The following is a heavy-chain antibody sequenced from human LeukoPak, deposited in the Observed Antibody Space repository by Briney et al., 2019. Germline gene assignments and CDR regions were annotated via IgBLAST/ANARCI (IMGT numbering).Heavy chain of an antibody. D-gene: IGHD6-6*01. CDR2: IYTSGST. Sequence: SETLSLTCTVSGGSISNYYWSWIRQPAGKGLEWIGRIYTSGSTNYNPSLKSRVTMSVDTSKNQFSLKLRSVTAADTAVYYCARVTYSSSSMSLDGFDIWGQGTMVTVSS. V-gene: IGHV4-4*07. J-gene: IGHJ3*02. CDR3: ARVTYSSSSMSLDGFDI. CDR1: GGSISNYY.